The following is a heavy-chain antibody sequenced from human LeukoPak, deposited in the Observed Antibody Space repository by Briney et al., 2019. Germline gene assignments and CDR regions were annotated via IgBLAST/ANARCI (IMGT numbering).Heavy chain of an antibody. CDR1: GFIFSSYA. CDR3: AKADYYDSSGGDY. Sequence: GGSLRLSCAASGFIFSSYAMSWVRQAPGKWLEWVSAINGSGGSTYYADSVKGRFTISRDNSKNTLYLQMNSLRAEDTAVYYCAKADYYDSSGGDYWGQGTLVTVSS. V-gene: IGHV3-23*01. J-gene: IGHJ4*02. D-gene: IGHD3-22*01. CDR2: INGSGGST.